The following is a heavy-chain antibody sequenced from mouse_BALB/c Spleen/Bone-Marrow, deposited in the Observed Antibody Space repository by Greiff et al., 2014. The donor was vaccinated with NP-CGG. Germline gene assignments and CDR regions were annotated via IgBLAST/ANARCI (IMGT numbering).Heavy chain of an antibody. CDR3: ARFWAYAMDC. J-gene: IGHJ4*01. CDR2: IRNKANGYTT. D-gene: IGHD4-1*01. Sequence: EVQRVESGGGLVQPGGSLRLSCATSGFTFTDYYMSWVRQPPGKALEWLGFIRNKANGYTTEYSASVKGRFTISRDNSHSILYLQMNTLRAEDSATYYCARFWAYAMDCWGQGTSVTVSS. V-gene: IGHV7-3*02. CDR1: GFTFTDYY.